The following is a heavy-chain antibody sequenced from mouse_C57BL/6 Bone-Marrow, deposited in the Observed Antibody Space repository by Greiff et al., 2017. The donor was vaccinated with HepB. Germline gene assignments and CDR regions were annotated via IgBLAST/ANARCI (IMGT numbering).Heavy chain of an antibody. D-gene: IGHD2-12*01. CDR3: ARYEDCGGGFDY. CDR1: GYTFTDYN. Sequence: VQLQQSGPELVKPGASVKIPCKASGYTFTDYNMDWVKQSHGKSLEWIGDINPNNGGTNYNQKFKGKATLTVDKSSSTAYMELRSLTSEDTAVYYCARYEDCGGGFDYWGQGTTLTVSS. V-gene: IGHV1-18*01. J-gene: IGHJ2*01. CDR2: INPNNGGT.